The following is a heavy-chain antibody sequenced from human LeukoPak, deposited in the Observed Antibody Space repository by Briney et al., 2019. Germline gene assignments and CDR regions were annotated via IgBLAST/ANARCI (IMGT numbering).Heavy chain of an antibody. V-gene: IGHV3-23*01. J-gene: IGHJ4*02. CDR1: GFTFSSYG. Sequence: PGGSLRLSCAASGFTFSSYGMSWVRQAPGKGPEWVSAISGSGGSTYYADSVKGRFTISRDNSKNTLYLQMNSLRAEDTAVYYCAKDSFVNYYGSGSYFGSADYWGQGTLVTVSS. CDR2: ISGSGGST. D-gene: IGHD3-10*01. CDR3: AKDSFVNYYGSGSYFGSADY.